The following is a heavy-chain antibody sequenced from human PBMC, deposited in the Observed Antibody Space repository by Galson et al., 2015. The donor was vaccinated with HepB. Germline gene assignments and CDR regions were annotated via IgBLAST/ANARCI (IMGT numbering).Heavy chain of an antibody. CDR2: IYYSGST. J-gene: IGHJ3*02. CDR1: GGSISSSSYY. CDR3: ARHSLYDFWSGYQGAFDI. D-gene: IGHD3-3*01. V-gene: IGHV4-39*01. Sequence: SETLSLTCTVSGGSISSSSYYWGWIRQPPGKGLEWIGSIYYSGSTYYNPSLKSRVTISVDTSKNQFSLKLSSVTAADTAVYYCARHSLYDFWSGYQGAFDIWGQGTMVTVSS.